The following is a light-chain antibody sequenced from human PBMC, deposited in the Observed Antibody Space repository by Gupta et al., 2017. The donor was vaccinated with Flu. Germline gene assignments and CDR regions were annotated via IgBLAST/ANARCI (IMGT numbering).Light chain of an antibody. Sequence: SYELTQPPSVSVSPGQTARLICSGNVLSKEYTFWYQQKPGQAPVLIIYNDSERPSGIPERFSGSSSGTKVTLTISGVQAEDEADYYGQSTDSSGVYVVFGGGTKLTVL. V-gene: IGLV3-25*02. CDR3: QSTDSSGVYVV. CDR1: VLSKEY. J-gene: IGLJ2*01. CDR2: NDS.